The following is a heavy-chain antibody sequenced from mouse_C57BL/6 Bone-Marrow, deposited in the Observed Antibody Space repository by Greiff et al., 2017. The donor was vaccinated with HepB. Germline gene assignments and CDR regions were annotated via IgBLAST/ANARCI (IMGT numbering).Heavy chain of an antibody. Sequence: EVMLVESGPGLAKPSQTLSLTCSVTGYSITSDYWNWIRKFPGNKLEYMGYISYSGSTYYNPSLKSRISITRDTSKNQYYLQLNSVTTEDTATYYCARDSIYDGYPYAMDYWGQGTSVTVSS. V-gene: IGHV3-8*01. CDR2: ISYSGST. CDR1: GYSITSDY. J-gene: IGHJ4*01. CDR3: ARDSIYDGYPYAMDY. D-gene: IGHD2-3*01.